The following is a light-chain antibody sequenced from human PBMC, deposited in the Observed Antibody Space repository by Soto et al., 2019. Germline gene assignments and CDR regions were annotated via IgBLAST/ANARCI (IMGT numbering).Light chain of an antibody. J-gene: IGLJ2*01. CDR2: ENN. V-gene: IGLV1-51*02. CDR1: SSNIGNNY. Sequence: QSVLTQPPSVSAAPGQKVTISCSGSSSNIGNNYVSWYQQLPGTAPKLLIYENNKRPSGIPDRFSGSKSGTSATLGITGLQTGGEADYYCGTWDSSLSALFGGGTKVTVL. CDR3: GTWDSSLSAL.